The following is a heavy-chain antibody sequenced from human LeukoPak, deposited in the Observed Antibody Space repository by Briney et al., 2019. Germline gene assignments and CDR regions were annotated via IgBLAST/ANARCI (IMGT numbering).Heavy chain of an antibody. V-gene: IGHV1-24*01. CDR1: GYTLTELS. Sequence: GASVKVSCKISGYTLTELSMHWVRQAPGKGLEWMGGFDPEDGETIYAQKFQGRVTITADESTSTAYMELSSLRSEDTAVYYCARVATSFCGMDVWGQGTTVTVSS. J-gene: IGHJ6*02. CDR2: FDPEDGET. D-gene: IGHD2-15*01. CDR3: ARVATSFCGMDV.